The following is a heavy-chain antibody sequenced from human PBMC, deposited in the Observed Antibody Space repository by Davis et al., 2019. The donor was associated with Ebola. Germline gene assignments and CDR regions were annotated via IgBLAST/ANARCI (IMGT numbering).Heavy chain of an antibody. CDR2: ISGSGGST. V-gene: IGHV3-23*01. Sequence: PGGSLRLSCAASGFTFSSYAMSWVRQAPGKGLEWVSAISGSGGSTYYADSVKGRFTISRDNSKNTLYLQMNSLRAEDTAVYYCARVTNYYYDSNGDFDYWGQGTLVTVSS. J-gene: IGHJ4*01. CDR1: GFTFSSYA. D-gene: IGHD3-22*01. CDR3: ARVTNYYYDSNGDFDY.